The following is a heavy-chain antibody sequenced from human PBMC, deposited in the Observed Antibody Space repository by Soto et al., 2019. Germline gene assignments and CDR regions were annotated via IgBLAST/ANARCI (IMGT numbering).Heavy chain of an antibody. CDR2: ISDSGCRT. V-gene: IGHV3-23*01. J-gene: IGHJ4*02. Sequence: EVQLLESGGGLVQPGESLRLSCAASGFTFNIYAMSWVRQAPGKGLEWVSGISDSGCRTYYADSVKGRFTISRDNSKNTLYPQMNSLRAEDTAIYYCAKDAPRWDWGQGTLVTVSS. CDR1: GFTFNIYA. CDR3: AKDAPRWD.